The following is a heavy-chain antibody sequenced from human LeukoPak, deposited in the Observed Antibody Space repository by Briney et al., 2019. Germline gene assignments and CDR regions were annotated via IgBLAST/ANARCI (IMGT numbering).Heavy chain of an antibody. Sequence: SETLSLTCAVYGGSFSGYYWSWIRQPPGKGLEWIGEINHSGSTNYNPSLKSRVTISVDTSKNQFSLKLSSVTAEDTAVYYCASLAYERITMVRGVIITNYYYYMDVWGKGTTVTVSS. V-gene: IGHV4-34*01. D-gene: IGHD3-10*01. CDR3: ASLAYERITMVRGVIITNYYYYMDV. CDR2: INHSGST. J-gene: IGHJ6*03. CDR1: GGSFSGYY.